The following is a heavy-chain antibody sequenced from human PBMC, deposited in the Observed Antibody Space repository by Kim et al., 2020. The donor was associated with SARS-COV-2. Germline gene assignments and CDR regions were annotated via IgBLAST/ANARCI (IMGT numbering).Heavy chain of an antibody. CDR1: GFTFSSYW. V-gene: IGHV3-7*03. CDR2: IKQDGSEK. Sequence: GGSLRLSCAASGFTFSSYWMSWVRQAPGKGLEWVANIKQDGSEKYYVDSVKGRFTISRDNAKNSLYLQMNSLRAEDTAVYYCARETYSGSYYYFDYWGQGTLVTVSS. J-gene: IGHJ4*02. CDR3: ARETYSGSYYYFDY. D-gene: IGHD1-26*01.